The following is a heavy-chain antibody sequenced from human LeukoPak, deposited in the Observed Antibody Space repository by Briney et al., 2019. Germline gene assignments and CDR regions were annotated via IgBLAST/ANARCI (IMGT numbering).Heavy chain of an antibody. J-gene: IGHJ4*02. CDR1: GGSISSHY. CDR3: VRDGGSGWTDFDY. V-gene: IGHV4-59*11. Sequence: PSETLSLTCTVSGGSISSHYWSWIRQPPGKGLEWIGHIYYSGTTHYNPSLKSRVTISLDTSKNQFSLNLSSVTAADTAVYYCVRDGGSGWTDFDYWGQGTLVTVSS. D-gene: IGHD6-19*01. CDR2: IYYSGTT.